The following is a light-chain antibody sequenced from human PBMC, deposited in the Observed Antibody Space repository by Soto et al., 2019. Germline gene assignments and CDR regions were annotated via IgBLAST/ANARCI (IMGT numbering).Light chain of an antibody. Sequence: IPMTHSPSTLSASVGDRVSITCRASQSISSWLAWYQQKPGKAPKLLIYKAYTVKSGVPSRFSGSGSGTEFTLTSSILHPDDFATYCWQHDKTYPWGFGQGTKVDIK. J-gene: IGKJ1*01. CDR1: QSISSW. CDR3: QHDKTYPWG. V-gene: IGKV1-5*03. CDR2: KAY.